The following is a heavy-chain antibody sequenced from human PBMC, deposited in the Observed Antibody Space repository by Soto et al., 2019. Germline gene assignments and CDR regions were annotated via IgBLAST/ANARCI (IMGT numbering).Heavy chain of an antibody. CDR3: ARHPEDIVGTEYFEK. V-gene: IGHV4-39*01. Sequence: QLQLQLSGPGLVKPSETLSLTCAVSGGSFSSSRYFWGWIRQPPGKGLEWIGSVYYSGSLYYNPSLQSRVAISVDTSKHQVSLRLRSVTAADTAVYYCARHPEDIVGTEYFEKWGQGTLVTVSS. D-gene: IGHD2-15*01. CDR2: VYYSGSL. CDR1: GGSFSSSRYF. J-gene: IGHJ1*01.